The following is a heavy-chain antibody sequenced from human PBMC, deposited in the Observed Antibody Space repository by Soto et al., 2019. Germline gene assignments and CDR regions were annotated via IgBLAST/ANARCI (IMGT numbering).Heavy chain of an antibody. CDR2: IYYSGST. CDR3: ATSSGYYYGAFDI. J-gene: IGHJ3*02. D-gene: IGHD3-22*01. Sequence: QVQLQESGPGLVKPSQTLSLTCTVSGGSISSGGHYWSLIRQHPGKGLEWIGYIYYSGSTYYNPSLKSRVTISVDTSKNQFSLKLSSVTAADTAVYYCATSSGYYYGAFDIWGQGTMVTVSS. CDR1: GGSISSGGHY. V-gene: IGHV4-31*03.